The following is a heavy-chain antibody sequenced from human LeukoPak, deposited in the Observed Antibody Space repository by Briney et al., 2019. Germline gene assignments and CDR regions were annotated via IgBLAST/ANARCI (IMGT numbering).Heavy chain of an antibody. CDR2: INPNSGGT. Sequence: GASVKVSCKASGYTFTGYYMHWVRQAPGQGLEWMGWINPNSGGTNYAQKFQGRVTMTRDTSISTAYMELSRLRSDDTAVYYCARDWGYSGYDRVFDYWGQGTLVTVSS. V-gene: IGHV1-2*02. D-gene: IGHD5-12*01. J-gene: IGHJ4*02. CDR3: ARDWGYSGYDRVFDY. CDR1: GYTFTGYY.